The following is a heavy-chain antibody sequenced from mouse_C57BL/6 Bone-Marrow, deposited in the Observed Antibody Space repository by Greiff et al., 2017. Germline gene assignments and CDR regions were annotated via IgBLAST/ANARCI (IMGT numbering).Heavy chain of an antibody. V-gene: IGHV1-59*01. CDR3: ARDYYGSSYYWYFDV. J-gene: IGHJ1*03. D-gene: IGHD1-1*01. Sequence: QVQLQQPGAELVRPGTSVKLSCKASGYTFTSYWMHRVKQRPGQGLEWIGVIDPSDSYTNYNQKFKGKATLTVDTSSSTAYMQLSSLTSEDSAVYYCARDYYGSSYYWYFDVWGTGTTVTVSS. CDR2: IDPSDSYT. CDR1: GYTFTSYW.